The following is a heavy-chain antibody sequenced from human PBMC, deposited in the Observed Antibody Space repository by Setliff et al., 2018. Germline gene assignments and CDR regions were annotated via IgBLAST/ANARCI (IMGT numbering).Heavy chain of an antibody. CDR1: GFIVSNNE. D-gene: IGHD2-15*01. CDR3: ARGVVVVVAATSNYFDP. Sequence: PGGSLRLSCEVSGFIVSNNEMSWVRQAPGKGLEWVSVTYSDGRTNYADSVKGRFIISRDNSKNAVYLQMNSLRAEDTAEYYCARGVVVVVAATSNYFDPWGQGTLVTVSS. CDR2: TYSDGRT. V-gene: IGHV3-53*05. J-gene: IGHJ5*02.